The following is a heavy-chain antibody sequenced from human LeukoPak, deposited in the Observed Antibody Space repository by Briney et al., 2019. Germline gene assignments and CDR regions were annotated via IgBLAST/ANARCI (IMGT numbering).Heavy chain of an antibody. J-gene: IGHJ4*02. Sequence: GGSLRLSCAASGSTFSYAWMSWVRQAPGKGLEWVGRIKSKIDGGTADYAAPVKGRFTMSRDDSKNTVYLQMNSLKTEDTAVYYCNTVLYSSGWHSGYWGQGTLVTVSS. CDR3: NTVLYSSGWHSGY. CDR1: GSTFSYAW. D-gene: IGHD6-19*01. V-gene: IGHV3-15*01. CDR2: IKSKIDGGTA.